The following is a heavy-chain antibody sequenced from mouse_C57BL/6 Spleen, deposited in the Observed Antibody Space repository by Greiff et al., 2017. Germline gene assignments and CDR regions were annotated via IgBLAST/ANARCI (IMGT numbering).Heavy chain of an antibody. CDR2: ISSGGSYT. J-gene: IGHJ2*01. Sequence: EVMLVESGGDLVKPGGSLKLSCAASGFTFSSYGMSWVRQTPDKRLEWVATISSGGSYTYYPDSVKGRFTISRDNAENTLYLQMSSLESEDTAMYYCARQPAHFDYWGQGTTLTVSS. CDR3: ARQPAHFDY. CDR1: GFTFSSYG. V-gene: IGHV5-6*01.